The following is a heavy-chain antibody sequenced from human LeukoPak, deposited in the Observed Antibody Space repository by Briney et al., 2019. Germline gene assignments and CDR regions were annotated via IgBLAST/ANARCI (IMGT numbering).Heavy chain of an antibody. CDR2: INRSGST. V-gene: IGHV4-34*01. CDR1: GGSFSGYY. CDR3: ARVRYDYAWGSYRPPFDY. Sequence: SETLSLTCAVYGGSFSGYYWSWIRQPPGKGLEWIGEINRSGSTNYNPSLKSRVTISVDTSKNQFSLKLSSVTAADTAVYYCARVRYDYAWGSYRPPFDYWGQGTLVTVSS. J-gene: IGHJ4*02. D-gene: IGHD3-16*02.